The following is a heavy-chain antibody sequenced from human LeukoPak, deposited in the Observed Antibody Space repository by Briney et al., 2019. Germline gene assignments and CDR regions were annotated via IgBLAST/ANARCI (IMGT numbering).Heavy chain of an antibody. CDR1: GGSISSSRYY. D-gene: IGHD2-2*01. CDR3: ARHCSSTSCPFDY. CDR2: IYYSGST. V-gene: IGHV4-39*07. J-gene: IGHJ4*02. Sequence: SETLSLTCTVSGGSISSSRYYWGWIRQPPGKGLEWIGSIYYSGSTYYNPSLKSRVTISVDRSKNQFSLKLSSVTAADTAVYYCARHCSSTSCPFDYWGQGTLVTVSS.